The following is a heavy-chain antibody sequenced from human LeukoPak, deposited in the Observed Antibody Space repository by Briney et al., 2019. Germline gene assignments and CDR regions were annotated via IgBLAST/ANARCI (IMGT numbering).Heavy chain of an antibody. CDR1: GFTFSSYA. D-gene: IGHD3-10*01. J-gene: IGHJ4*02. CDR3: AKGTRWFGESLCYFDY. Sequence: GGSLRLSCAASGFTFSSYAMSWVRQAPGKGLEWVSAISGSGGSTYYADSVKGRFTISRDNSKNTLYLQMNSLRAEDTAVYYCAKGTRWFGESLCYFDYWGQGTLVTVSS. CDR2: ISGSGGST. V-gene: IGHV3-23*01.